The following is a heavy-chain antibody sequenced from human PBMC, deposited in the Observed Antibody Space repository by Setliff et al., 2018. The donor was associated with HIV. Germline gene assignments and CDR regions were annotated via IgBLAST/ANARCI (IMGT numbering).Heavy chain of an antibody. J-gene: IGHJ6*03. D-gene: IGHD3-16*01. CDR3: ARRSPGGGYYMDV. CDR2: LFYSGST. CDR1: GGSFSSSIYY. Sequence: SETLSLTCIVSGGSFSSSIYYWGWIRQPPGKGLEWIGSLFYSGSTYYNPSLKGRVTISLDTSKNQFSLNLSSVTAADTAVYYCARRSPGGGYYMDVWGKGTTVTVSS. V-gene: IGHV4-39*07.